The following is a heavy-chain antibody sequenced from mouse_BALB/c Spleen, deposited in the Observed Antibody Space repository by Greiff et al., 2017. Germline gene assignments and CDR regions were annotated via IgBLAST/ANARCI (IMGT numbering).Heavy chain of an antibody. V-gene: IGHV1-69*02. CDR3: ASYYND. CDR1: GYTFTSYW. J-gene: IGHJ2*01. Sequence: QVHVKQPGAELVKPGASVKLSCKASGYTFTSYWMHWVKQRPGQGLEWIGEIDPSDSYTNYNQKFKGKATLTVDKSSSTAYMQLSSLTSEDSAVYYCASYYNDWGQGTTLTASS. CDR2: IDPSDSYT.